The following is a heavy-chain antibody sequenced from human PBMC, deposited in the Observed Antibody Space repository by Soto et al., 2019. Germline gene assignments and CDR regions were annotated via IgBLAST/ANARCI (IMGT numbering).Heavy chain of an antibody. CDR2: ISAHNGNT. Sequence: QVHLVQSGAEVKKPGASVKVSCKGSGYAFTTYGITWVRQAPGQGLEWMGWISAHNGNTNYAQKLQGRVTVTRDTSTSTPYMVLRSLGSDDTAVYYCARGRYGDYWGQGALVTVSS. J-gene: IGHJ4*02. CDR3: ARGRYGDY. V-gene: IGHV1-18*01. CDR1: GYAFTTYG. D-gene: IGHD1-1*01.